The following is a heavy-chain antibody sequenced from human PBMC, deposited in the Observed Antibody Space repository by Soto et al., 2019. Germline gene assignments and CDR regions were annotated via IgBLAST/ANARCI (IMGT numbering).Heavy chain of an antibody. CDR2: IYSSGST. V-gene: IGHV4-31*03. J-gene: IGHJ3*02. CDR3: ARAYYDFSTGYYWDGFDI. Sequence: QVQLQESGPGLVKPSQTLSLTCTVSGGSISGVSDYWSWIRQHPGKGLEWLGYIYSSGSTSYTPSLNSRLTLSVDTSKDQLSLKLTSVTAAHTAVYYCARAYYDFSTGYYWDGFDIWGQGTMVTVSS. D-gene: IGHD3-3*01. CDR1: GGSISGVSDY.